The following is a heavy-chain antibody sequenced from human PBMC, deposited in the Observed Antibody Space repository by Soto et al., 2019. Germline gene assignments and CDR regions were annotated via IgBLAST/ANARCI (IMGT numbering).Heavy chain of an antibody. CDR3: TRIAGYSSRGYFDY. D-gene: IGHD6-13*01. CDR1: GFTFGDYA. CDR2: IRSKAYGGTT. J-gene: IGHJ4*02. Sequence: PGGSLRLSCTASGFTFGDYAMSWVRQAPGKGLEWVGFIRSKAYGGTTEYAASVKGRFTISRDDSKSIAYLQMNSLKTEDTAVYYCTRIAGYSSRGYFDYWGQGTLVTVSS. V-gene: IGHV3-49*04.